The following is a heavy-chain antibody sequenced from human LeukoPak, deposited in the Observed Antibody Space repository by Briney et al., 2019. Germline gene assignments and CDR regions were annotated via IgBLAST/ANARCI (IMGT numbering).Heavy chain of an antibody. CDR2: IYYSGST. Sequence: SSETLSLTCTVSGGSISSYYWSWIRQPPGKGLEWIGYIYYSGSTNYNPSLKSRVTISVDTSKNQFSLKLSSVTAADTAVYCCARYYGSGSYSPYFDYWGQGTLVTVSS. J-gene: IGHJ4*02. V-gene: IGHV4-59*01. CDR1: GGSISSYY. CDR3: ARYYGSGSYSPYFDY. D-gene: IGHD3-10*01.